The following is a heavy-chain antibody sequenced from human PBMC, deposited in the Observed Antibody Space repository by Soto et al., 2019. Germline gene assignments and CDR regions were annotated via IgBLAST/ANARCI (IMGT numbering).Heavy chain of an antibody. CDR3: ARGRANYYFDF. D-gene: IGHD1-1*01. J-gene: IGHJ4*02. Sequence: EVQLVQSGGDLVQPGGSLRLSCKASGFTFSGYSMDWVRQAPGKGLEWIAYISGGGVPVYYADSVKGRFTISRDNAKNSLYLQLNHLRDEDTAIYSCARGRANYYFDFWGQGALVTVSS. V-gene: IGHV3-48*02. CDR1: GFTFSGYS. CDR2: ISGGGVPV.